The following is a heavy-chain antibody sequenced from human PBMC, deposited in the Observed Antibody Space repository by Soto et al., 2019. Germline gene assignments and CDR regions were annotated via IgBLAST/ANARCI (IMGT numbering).Heavy chain of an antibody. V-gene: IGHV2-5*02. D-gene: IGHD3-10*01. Sequence: SGPTLVNPTDTLTLTCTFSGFSLTTRGVGVGWIRQPPGKAPEWLTLVYWDDDKRYSPSLKSRVTITRDTSKNQVVLIMTNMDHVDTATYYCAHSLGLSPQGYWGTGTLVTVSS. CDR3: AHSLGLSPQGY. J-gene: IGHJ4*02. CDR1: GFSLTTRGVG. CDR2: VYWDDDK.